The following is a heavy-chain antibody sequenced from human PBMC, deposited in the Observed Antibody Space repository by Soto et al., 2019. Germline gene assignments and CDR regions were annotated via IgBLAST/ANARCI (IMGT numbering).Heavy chain of an antibody. V-gene: IGHV5-51*01. J-gene: IGHJ5*02. CDR1: GYSFTDYW. CDR2: IHPGDAET. Sequence: VQLVQSGAEMKKPGESLKISCQGSGYSFTDYWIAWVRQMPGKGLEWVGIIHPGDAETKYSPSFQGQVTISADKSITTAYLQWRSLKTSVTAIYYCARHVEHCSGGNCYSWFDPWGQGTLVAVSS. CDR3: ARHVEHCSGGNCYSWFDP. D-gene: IGHD2-15*01.